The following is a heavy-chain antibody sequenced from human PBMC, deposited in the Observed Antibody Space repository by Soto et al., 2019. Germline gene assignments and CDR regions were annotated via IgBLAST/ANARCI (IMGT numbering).Heavy chain of an antibody. J-gene: IGHJ5*01. CDR2: IKSKTDGGTT. V-gene: IGHV3-15*07. CDR3: FADIVAVETSPDS. CDR1: GLTLSNAG. Sequence: AGGYRRLPWAASGLTLSNAGQNWVRQAPGKGLEWVGRIKSKTDGGTTDYAAPVKGRFTISRDDSKNTLYLQMNSLKTEDTAVYYCFADIVAVETSPDSRRDGPLVTVS. D-gene: IGHD2-2*01.